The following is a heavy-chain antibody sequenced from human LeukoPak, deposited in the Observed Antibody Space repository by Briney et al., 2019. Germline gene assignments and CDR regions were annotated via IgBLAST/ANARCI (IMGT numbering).Heavy chain of an antibody. J-gene: IGHJ4*02. CDR1: GFTFSSYS. CDR2: ISSSSSYI. Sequence: GGSLRLSCAASGFTFSSYSMNWVRQAPGKGLEWVSSISSSSSYIYYADSVKGRFTISRDNAKNSLYLQMNSLRAEDTAVYYCAAYTSASCSGGSCTPYYWGQGTLVTVSS. D-gene: IGHD2-15*01. V-gene: IGHV3-21*01. CDR3: AAYTSASCSGGSCTPYY.